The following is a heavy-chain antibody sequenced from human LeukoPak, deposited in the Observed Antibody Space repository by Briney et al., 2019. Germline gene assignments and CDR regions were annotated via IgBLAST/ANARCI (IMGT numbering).Heavy chain of an antibody. CDR1: GFTFSSYG. Sequence: PGGSLRLSCAASGFTFSSYGMHWVRQAPGKGLEWVAFIRYDGSNKYYADSVKGRFTISRDNSKNTLYLQMNSLRAEDTAVYYCATQGGGSYFNYFDYWGQGTLVTVSS. CDR2: IRYDGSNK. V-gene: IGHV3-30*02. D-gene: IGHD1-26*01. CDR3: ATQGGGSYFNYFDY. J-gene: IGHJ4*02.